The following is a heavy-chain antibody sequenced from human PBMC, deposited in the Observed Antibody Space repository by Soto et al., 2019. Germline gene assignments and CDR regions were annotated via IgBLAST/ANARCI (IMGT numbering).Heavy chain of an antibody. V-gene: IGHV1-18*01. CDR2: IRPYNGNT. D-gene: IGHD2-15*01. Sequence: GASVKVSCKASGYVFTDFGINWVRQAPGQGLEWMGWIRPYNGNTNYAQKFQGRVTMTTDTSTTTAYMDLRAPRSNDTAVYYCARDYYDCSGGACYSVSRFDPWGQGTLVTVSS. J-gene: IGHJ5*02. CDR3: ARDYYDCSGGACYSVSRFDP. CDR1: GYVFTDFG.